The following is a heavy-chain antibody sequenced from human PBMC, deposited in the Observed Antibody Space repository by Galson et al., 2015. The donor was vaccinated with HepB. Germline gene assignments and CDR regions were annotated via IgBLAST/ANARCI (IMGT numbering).Heavy chain of an antibody. CDR1: GGTFSSYA. CDR3: ARDRDDSSGPTRVGYNWFDP. CDR2: IIPIFGTA. J-gene: IGHJ5*02. V-gene: IGHV1-69*13. Sequence: SVKVSCKASGGTFSSYAISWVRQAPGQGLEWMGGIIPIFGTANYAQKFQGRVTITADESTSTVYMELSSLRSEDTAVYYCARDRDDSSGPTRVGYNWFDPWGQGTLVTVSS. D-gene: IGHD3-22*01.